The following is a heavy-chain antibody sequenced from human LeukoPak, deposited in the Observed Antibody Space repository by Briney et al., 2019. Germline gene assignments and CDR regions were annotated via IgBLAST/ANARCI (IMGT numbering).Heavy chain of an antibody. J-gene: IGHJ4*02. CDR1: GFTFSDYY. CDR2: ISSSGSTI. V-gene: IGHV3-11*04. CDR3: ARDEVGRITMVRGVIID. Sequence: PGGSLRLSCAASGFTFSDYYMSWIRQAPGKGLEWVSYISSSGSTIYYADSVKGRFTISRDNSKNTLYLQMNSLRAEDTAVYYCARDEVGRITMVRGVIIDWGQGTLVTVSS. D-gene: IGHD3-10*01.